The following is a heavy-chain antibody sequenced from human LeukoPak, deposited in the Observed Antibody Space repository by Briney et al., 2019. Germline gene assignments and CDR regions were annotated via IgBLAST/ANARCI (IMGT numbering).Heavy chain of an antibody. D-gene: IGHD3-22*01. J-gene: IGHJ4*02. V-gene: IGHV1-58*02. CDR1: GFTFTSSA. Sequence: SVKVSCMASGFTFTSSAMQWGRQARGQRLEWIGWIVVGSGNTNYAQKFQERVTITRDMSTSTAYMELSSLRSEDTAVYYCAAVPYYYDSSSYYYWGQGTLVTVSS. CDR3: AAVPYYYDSSSYYY. CDR2: IVVGSGNT.